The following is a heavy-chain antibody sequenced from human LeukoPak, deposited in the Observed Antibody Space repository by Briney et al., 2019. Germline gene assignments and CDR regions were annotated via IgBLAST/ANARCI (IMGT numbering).Heavy chain of an antibody. CDR1: GYTFTSYG. Sequence: ASVKVSCKASGYTFTSYGISWVRQAPGQGLEWMGWISAYNGNTNYAQKLQGRVTITTDTSTSTAYMELRSLRSDDTAVYYCARAYSGSWYAKYYYGMDVWGQGTTVTVSS. D-gene: IGHD6-13*01. V-gene: IGHV1-18*01. CDR2: ISAYNGNT. CDR3: ARAYSGSWYAKYYYGMDV. J-gene: IGHJ6*02.